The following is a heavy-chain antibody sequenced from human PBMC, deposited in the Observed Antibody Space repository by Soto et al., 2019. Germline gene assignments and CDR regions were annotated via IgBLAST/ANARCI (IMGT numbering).Heavy chain of an antibody. Sequence: SETLSLTCAVYGGSFSGYYWSWIRQPPGKGLEWIGEINHSGSTNYNPSLKSRVTISVDTSKNQFSLKLSSVTAADTAVYYCARDSLMVRENNWFDPWGQGTLVTVSS. CDR2: INHSGST. CDR1: GGSFSGYY. CDR3: ARDSLMVRENNWFDP. J-gene: IGHJ5*02. V-gene: IGHV4-34*01. D-gene: IGHD3-10*01.